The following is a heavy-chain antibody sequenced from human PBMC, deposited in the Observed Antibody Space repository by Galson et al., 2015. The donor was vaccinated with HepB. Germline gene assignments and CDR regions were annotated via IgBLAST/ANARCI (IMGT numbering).Heavy chain of an antibody. D-gene: IGHD3-22*01. Sequence: SLRLSCAASGFTFSIYGMHWVRQAPGKGLEWVAHISFDGTNKYYADSVKGRFTISRDNPKNTLYLQMNSLRAEDTAVYYCATLSVYYYDSSGYPTLDYWGQGTLVTVSS. CDR2: ISFDGTNK. CDR1: GFTFSIYG. J-gene: IGHJ4*02. V-gene: IGHV3-30*03. CDR3: ATLSVYYYDSSGYPTLDY.